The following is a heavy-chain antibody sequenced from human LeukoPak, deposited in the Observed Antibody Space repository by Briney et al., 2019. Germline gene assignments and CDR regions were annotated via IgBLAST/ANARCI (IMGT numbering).Heavy chain of an antibody. J-gene: IGHJ4*02. V-gene: IGHV3-74*01. CDR2: INSDGSST. CDR1: RFTFSTYW. Sequence: PGGSLRLSCAASRFTFSTYWMHWVRQAPGKGLVWVSRINSDGSSTGYADSVKGRFTISRDNAKNTLYLQMNSLRAEDTAVYYCVGSSGWWGFDYWGQGTLVTVSS. D-gene: IGHD6-19*01. CDR3: VGSSGWWGFDY.